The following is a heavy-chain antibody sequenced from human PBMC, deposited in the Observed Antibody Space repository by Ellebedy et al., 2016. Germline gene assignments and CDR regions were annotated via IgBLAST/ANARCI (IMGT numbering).Heavy chain of an antibody. D-gene: IGHD6-19*01. CDR2: ISGSDGST. CDR1: GFTFSSYA. V-gene: IGHV3-23*01. CDR3: ARDVGSSGWRDY. Sequence: GGSLRLSXAASGFTFSSYAMSWVRQAPGKGLEWVSGISGSDGSTNYEDSVKGRFTISRDNAKNSLYLQMNSLRAEDTAVYYCARDVGSSGWRDYWGQGTLVTVSS. J-gene: IGHJ4*02.